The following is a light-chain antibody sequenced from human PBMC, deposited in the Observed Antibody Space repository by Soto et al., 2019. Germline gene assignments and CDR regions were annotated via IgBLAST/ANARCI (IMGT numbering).Light chain of an antibody. Sequence: EIVLTQSPATLSLSPGERATLSCRASQSVSSYLAWYQQKPGQAPRLLIYDASNRATGIPARFSGSGSGTDFTLTISSLEPEDFAVYYCQQRSNWPSTTFGGGNKVEIK. CDR2: DAS. V-gene: IGKV3-11*01. J-gene: IGKJ4*01. CDR1: QSVSSY. CDR3: QQRSNWPSTT.